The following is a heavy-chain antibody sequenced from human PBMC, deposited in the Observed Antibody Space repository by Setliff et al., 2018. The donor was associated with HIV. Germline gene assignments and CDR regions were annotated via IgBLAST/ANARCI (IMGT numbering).Heavy chain of an antibody. D-gene: IGHD5-12*01. CDR1: GGSISSYY. CDR3: ARERIPARSTHSGYDSYYYYMDV. Sequence: SETLSLTCTVSGGSISSYYWSWIRQPAGKGLEWIGRIYTSGSTNYNPSLKSRVTMSVDTSKNQFSLKLSSVTAADTAVYYCARERIPARSTHSGYDSYYYYMDVWGKGTTVTVSS. CDR2: IYTSGST. J-gene: IGHJ6*03. V-gene: IGHV4-4*07.